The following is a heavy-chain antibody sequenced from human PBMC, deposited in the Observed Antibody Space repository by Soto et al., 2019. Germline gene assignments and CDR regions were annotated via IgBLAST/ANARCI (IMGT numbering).Heavy chain of an antibody. J-gene: IGHJ3*02. CDR1: GGSITSYY. Sequence: ASETLSLTCAVSGGSITSYYWSWIRQAPGKGLEWIGYIYHSGSTDYNPSLKSRVTMSLDTSKNQVSLKLSSVTAADTAVYYCARVWGGAFDIWGQGTMVTVSS. CDR3: ARVWGGAFDI. V-gene: IGHV4-59*01. D-gene: IGHD3-10*01. CDR2: IYHSGST.